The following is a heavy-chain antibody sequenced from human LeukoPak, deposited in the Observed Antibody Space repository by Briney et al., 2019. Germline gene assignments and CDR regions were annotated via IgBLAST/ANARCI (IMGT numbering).Heavy chain of an antibody. V-gene: IGHV3-21*01. J-gene: IGHJ6*02. CDR1: GFTFDTYP. Sequence: GGSLRLSCEASGFTFDTYPMTWVRQAPGKGLEWVSSISSGSSYILYGDSVKGRFTISRENAKRSLFLQMSGLRPEDSAVYYCARVRSAGYYGMDVWGQGTTVTVSS. D-gene: IGHD2-15*01. CDR2: ISSGSSYI. CDR3: ARVRSAGYYGMDV.